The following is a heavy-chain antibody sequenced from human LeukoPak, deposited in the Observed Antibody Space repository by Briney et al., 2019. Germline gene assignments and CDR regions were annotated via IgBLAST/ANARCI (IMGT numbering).Heavy chain of an antibody. CDR2: INTDGSRT. D-gene: IGHD6-6*01. CDR3: ARVVAARGGFDY. J-gene: IGHJ4*02. V-gene: IGHV3-74*01. Sequence: GGSLRLSCAASGFTFSNYWMYWVRQAPGKGLVCVSRINTDGSRTSYPDSVKGRFTISRDNAKNTLYLQMNSLRAEDTAVYYCARVVAARGGFDYWGQGTLVTVSS. CDR1: GFTFSNYW.